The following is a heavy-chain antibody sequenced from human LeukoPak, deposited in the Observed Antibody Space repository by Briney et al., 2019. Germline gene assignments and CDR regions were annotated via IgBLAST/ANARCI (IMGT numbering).Heavy chain of an antibody. V-gene: IGHV3-23*01. CDR1: RFTFSSYA. J-gene: IGHJ4*02. Sequence: GGSLRLSCAASRFTFSSYAMSWVRQAPGKGLEWVSAISGSGGSTYYADSVKGRFTISRDNSKNTLYLQMSSLRADDTALFYCAKPAYYSDSGSFPTQYYFDYWGQGTLVTVSS. CDR2: ISGSGGST. CDR3: AKPAYYSDSGSFPTQYYFDY. D-gene: IGHD3-10*01.